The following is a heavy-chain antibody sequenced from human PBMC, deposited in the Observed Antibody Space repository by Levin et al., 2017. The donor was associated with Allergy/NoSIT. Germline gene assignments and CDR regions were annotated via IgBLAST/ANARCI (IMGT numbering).Heavy chain of an antibody. CDR1: GDSISSSTYY. J-gene: IGHJ6*03. V-gene: IGHV4-39*01. Sequence: SQTLSLTCSVSGDSISSSTYYWGWTRQPPGKGLEYIGSIYSSGSTYYNPSLKSRVTISVDTSKNQFSLKLSSVTAADTAVYYCARHLPDSEYTRYMDVWGKGTTVAVSS. CDR3: ARHLPDSEYTRYMDV. D-gene: IGHD2/OR15-2a*01. CDR2: IYSSGST.